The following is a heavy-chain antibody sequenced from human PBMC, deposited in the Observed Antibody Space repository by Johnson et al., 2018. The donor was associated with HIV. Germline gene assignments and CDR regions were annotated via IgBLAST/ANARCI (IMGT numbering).Heavy chain of an antibody. Sequence: QVQLVESGGGLVKPGGSLRLSCAASGFTFSDYYMSWIRQAPGKGLEWVSYISSSGSTIYYADSVKGRFTIFRDNSKNTLYLQMSSLRTEDTAVYYCAKVHIPARWSAAFDIWGRGTLVTVSS. J-gene: IGHJ3*02. D-gene: IGHD6-6*01. CDR1: GFTFSDYY. CDR3: AKVHIPARWSAAFDI. CDR2: ISSSGSTI. V-gene: IGHV3-11*04.